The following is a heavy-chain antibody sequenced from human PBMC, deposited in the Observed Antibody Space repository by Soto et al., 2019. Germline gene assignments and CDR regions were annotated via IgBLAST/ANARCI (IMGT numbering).Heavy chain of an antibody. CDR1: GGSISSYY. J-gene: IGHJ3*02. V-gene: IGHV4-59*08. CDR3: ARLLGLQHTLRDALDI. D-gene: IGHD3-16*01. Sequence: SETLSLTCTVSGGSISSYYWSWIRQSPGKGLEWIGYIYSSGSTNYNPSLRSRLTISVDTSKNQFSLKLSSLTAADTAVYYCARLLGLQHTLRDALDIWGRGTMVTVSS. CDR2: IYSSGST.